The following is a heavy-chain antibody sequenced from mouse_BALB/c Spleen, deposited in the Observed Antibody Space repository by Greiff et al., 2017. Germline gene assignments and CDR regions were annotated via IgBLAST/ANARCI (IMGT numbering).Heavy chain of an antibody. J-gene: IGHJ4*01. V-gene: IGHV1-14*01. D-gene: IGHD1-1*01. Sequence: VQLQQSGPELVKPGASVKMSCKASGYTFTSYVMHWVKQKPGQGLEWIGYINPYNDGTKYNEKFKGKATLTSDKSSSTAYMELSSLTSEDSAVYYCARGDYYYGSKGYAMDYGGQGTSVTVSS. CDR2: INPYNDGT. CDR3: ARGDYYYGSKGYAMDY. CDR1: GYTFTSYV.